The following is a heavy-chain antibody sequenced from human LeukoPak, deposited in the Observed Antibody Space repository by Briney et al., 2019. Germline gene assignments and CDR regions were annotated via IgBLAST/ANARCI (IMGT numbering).Heavy chain of an antibody. CDR1: GGSMAINSYY. J-gene: IGHJ4*02. CDR3: ARSRQGSGLLNY. CDR2: IYTSGST. D-gene: IGHD3-10*01. Sequence: PSETLSLTCTVSGGSMAINSYYWSWIRQPAGKGLEWIGRIYTSGSTNYNPSLKSRVTMSVDTSKNQFSLKLGSVTAADTAVYYCARSRQGSGLLNYWGQGNLVAVSS. V-gene: IGHV4-4*07.